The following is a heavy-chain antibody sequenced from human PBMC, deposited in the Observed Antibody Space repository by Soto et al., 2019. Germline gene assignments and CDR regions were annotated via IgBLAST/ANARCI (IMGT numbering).Heavy chain of an antibody. CDR2: IYYSGSI. V-gene: IGHV4-59*01. Sequence: QVQLQESGPGLVKPSETLSLTCTVSGDSISSLYWSWIRQPPGKGLEWIGYIYYSGSINYNPSLKRRVTISVDPYKNQFALRLSSVTAADTAVYYCAKSLWDTSGWKTDYWGQGTLVTVSS. D-gene: IGHD6-19*01. CDR3: AKSLWDTSGWKTDY. J-gene: IGHJ4*02. CDR1: GDSISSLY.